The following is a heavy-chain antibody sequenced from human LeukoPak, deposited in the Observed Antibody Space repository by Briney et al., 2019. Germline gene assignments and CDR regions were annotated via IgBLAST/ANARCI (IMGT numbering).Heavy chain of an antibody. CDR1: GFTFSSYA. J-gene: IGHJ4*02. CDR3: AKGSYYDSSGSFYFDY. V-gene: IGHV3-23*01. D-gene: IGHD3-22*01. Sequence: GGSLRLACAASGFTFSSYAMSRVRQAPGKGLEWVSGISGSGDNTYYADSVKGRFTISRDNSKNTLYVQVNSLGTEDTAAYYCAKGSYYDSSGSFYFDYWGQGTLVTVSS. CDR2: ISGSGDNT.